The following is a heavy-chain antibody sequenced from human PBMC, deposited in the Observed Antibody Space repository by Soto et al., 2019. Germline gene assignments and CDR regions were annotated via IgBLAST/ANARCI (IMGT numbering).Heavy chain of an antibody. CDR3: AKDPGSSWYRDFDY. D-gene: IGHD6-13*01. CDR1: GFTFSSYA. Sequence: GGSRRLSCAASGFTFSSYAMSWVGQAPGKGLEWVSAISGSGGSTYYADSVKGRFTISRDNSKNTLYLQMNSLRAEDTAVYYCAKDPGSSWYRDFDYWGQGTLVTVSS. V-gene: IGHV3-23*01. CDR2: ISGSGGST. J-gene: IGHJ4*02.